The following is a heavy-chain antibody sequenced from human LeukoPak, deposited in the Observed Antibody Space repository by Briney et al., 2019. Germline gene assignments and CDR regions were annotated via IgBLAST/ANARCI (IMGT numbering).Heavy chain of an antibody. V-gene: IGHV1-2*02. D-gene: IGHD5-18*01. CDR2: INPNSGGT. Sequence: ASVKVSCKASGYTFTGYYMHWVRQAPGQGLEWMGWINPNSGGTNYAQKFQGRVTMTRDTSISTAYMELSRLRSDDTAVYYCATPARTDTAMVTSFYYYGMDVWGQWTTVTVSS. CDR1: GYTFTGYY. J-gene: IGHJ6*02. CDR3: ATPARTDTAMVTSFYYYGMDV.